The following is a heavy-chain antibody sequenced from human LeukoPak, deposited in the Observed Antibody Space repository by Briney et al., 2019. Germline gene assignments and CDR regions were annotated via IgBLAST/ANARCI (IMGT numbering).Heavy chain of an antibody. D-gene: IGHD4-23*01. V-gene: IGHV3-23*01. J-gene: IGHJ4*02. CDR1: GFTFSSYA. CDR2: ISGSGGST. CDR3: AKDLSGDYGGSYFDY. Sequence: GGSLRLSCAASGFTFSSYAMSWVRQAPGKGLEWVSAISGSGGSTYYADSVKGRFTISRDNSKNTLYLQMNSLRAEDTAVYYCAKDLSGDYGGSYFDYWGQGTLVTVSS.